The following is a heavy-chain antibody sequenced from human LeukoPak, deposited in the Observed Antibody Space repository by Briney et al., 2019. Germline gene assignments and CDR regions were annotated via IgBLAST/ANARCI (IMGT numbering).Heavy chain of an antibody. Sequence: GGSLRLSCGASGFTFSSSAMSWVRQAPGKGLEWVSLMSNSGSTTYYEDSVKGWFTISRDTSKNTLYLQMNSLRVEDTAVYYCAKRAYGSGSSLHYFDYWGQGTLVTVSS. D-gene: IGHD3-10*01. V-gene: IGHV3-23*01. CDR3: AKRAYGSGSSLHYFDY. CDR2: MSNSGSTT. CDR1: GFTFSSSA. J-gene: IGHJ4*02.